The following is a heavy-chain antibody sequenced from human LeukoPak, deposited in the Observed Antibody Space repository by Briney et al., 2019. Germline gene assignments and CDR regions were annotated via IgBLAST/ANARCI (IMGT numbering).Heavy chain of an antibody. CDR2: IRYDGSNK. CDR1: GFNFSNYW. D-gene: IGHD2-2*01. CDR3: AKGSVVPAAIDY. Sequence: PGGSLRLSCAASGFNFSNYWMNWVRQAPGKGLEWVAFIRYDGSNKYYADSVKGRFTISRDNSKNTLYLQMNSLRAEDTAVYYCAKGSVVPAAIDYWGQGTLVTVSS. V-gene: IGHV3-30*02. J-gene: IGHJ4*02.